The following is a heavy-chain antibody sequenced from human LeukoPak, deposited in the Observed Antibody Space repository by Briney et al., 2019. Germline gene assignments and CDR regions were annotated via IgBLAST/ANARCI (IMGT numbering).Heavy chain of an antibody. CDR3: GRESPAMAVHY. D-gene: IGHD5-18*01. CDR1: GGSFSGYY. CDR2: INNSGGT. Sequence: SETLSLTCAVYGGSFSGYYWSWIRQPPGKGLEWMGEINNSGGTNYNPSLKRRVTISVDTSKNKFSLKMSCVTDADTAVYYCGRESPAMAVHYWRQGTLVSVSS. V-gene: IGHV4-34*01. J-gene: IGHJ4*02.